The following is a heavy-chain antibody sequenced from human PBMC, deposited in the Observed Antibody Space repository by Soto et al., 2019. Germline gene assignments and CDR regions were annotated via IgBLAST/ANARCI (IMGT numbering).Heavy chain of an antibody. V-gene: IGHV4-30-2*01. Sequence: QLQLQESGSGLVKPSQTLSLTCAVYGGSISRGGYSWSWTRQPPGKGLEWIGYIYHRGSPYYNPALTSRVTIPVDRSKNQFSLKLSSVTAEDTGVYYCARVPDYWGKGTLVTVSS. D-gene: IGHD2-2*01. CDR2: IYHRGSP. J-gene: IGHJ4*02. CDR3: ARVPDY. CDR1: GGSISRGGYS.